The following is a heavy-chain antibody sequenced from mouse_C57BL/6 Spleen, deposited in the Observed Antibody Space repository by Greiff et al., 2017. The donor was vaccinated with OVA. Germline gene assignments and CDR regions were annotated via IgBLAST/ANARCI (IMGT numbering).Heavy chain of an antibody. Sequence: VQLQQSGTVLARPGASVKMSCKTSGYTFTSYWMHWVKQRPGQGLEWMGAIYPGNSDTSYNQKFKGKAKLTADTSASTAYMELSSLTNEDSAVYYCTRWGGKYYFDYWGQGTTLTVSS. D-gene: IGHD1-1*02. CDR3: TRWGGKYYFDY. CDR2: IYPGNSDT. J-gene: IGHJ2*01. CDR1: GYTFTSYW. V-gene: IGHV1-5*01.